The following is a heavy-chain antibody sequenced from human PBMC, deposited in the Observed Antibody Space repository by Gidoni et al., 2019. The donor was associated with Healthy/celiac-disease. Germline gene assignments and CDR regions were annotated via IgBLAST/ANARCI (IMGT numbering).Heavy chain of an antibody. CDR2: ISYDGSNK. V-gene: IGHV3-30-3*01. Sequence: QVQLVASGGGVVQPGRSLSLSCSASGFTFSSYAMPWVRQAPGKGLEWVAVISYDGSNKYYADSVKGRFTISRDNSKNTLYLQMNSLRAEDTAVYYCAGVYGDYGSGDYWGQGTLVTVSS. D-gene: IGHD4-17*01. CDR1: GFTFSSYA. J-gene: IGHJ4*02. CDR3: AGVYGDYGSGDY.